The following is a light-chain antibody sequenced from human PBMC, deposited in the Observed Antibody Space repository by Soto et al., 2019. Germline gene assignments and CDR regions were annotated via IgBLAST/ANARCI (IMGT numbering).Light chain of an antibody. J-gene: IGKJ1*01. CDR1: QSISGY. CDR2: AAS. V-gene: IGKV1-39*01. Sequence: DIQMTQSPSSLSASVGDRVIITCRASQSISGYVNWYQQTPGKAPRLLIYAASTLPSGVPTRFSGSGSGTEFTLTITGLQREDSAVYYCQQSFSHRTFGQGTKVEIK. CDR3: QQSFSHRT.